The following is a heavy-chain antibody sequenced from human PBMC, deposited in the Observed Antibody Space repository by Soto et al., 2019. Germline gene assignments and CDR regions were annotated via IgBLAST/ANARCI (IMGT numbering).Heavy chain of an antibody. D-gene: IGHD3-22*01. CDR3: VRLVYDRRLNYLYFDY. CDR2: SFRDGMT. V-gene: IGHV4-4*02. Sequence: QVQLQESGPGLVKPSGTVSLTCDVSGVSISSGNWWSWVRQPPGKGLEWIGESFRDGMTTYYPSPRGRDTISVDTSKNRFSLRVTSANAADTAIYYCVRLVYDRRLNYLYFDYWGRGALVTVSS. J-gene: IGHJ4*02. CDR1: GVSISSGNW.